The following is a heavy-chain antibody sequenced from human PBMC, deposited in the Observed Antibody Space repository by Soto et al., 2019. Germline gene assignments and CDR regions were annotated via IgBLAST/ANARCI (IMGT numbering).Heavy chain of an antibody. D-gene: IGHD5-12*01. CDR1: GGSISSYY. V-gene: IGHV4-59*01. Sequence: QVQLQESGPGLVKPSETLSLTCTVSGGSISSYYWSWIRQPPGKGLEWIGYIYYSGSTNYNPSLKGRVTISVDTSKNQFSLKLSSVTAADTAVYYGARESRGYGVDYWGQGTLVTVSS. J-gene: IGHJ4*02. CDR2: IYYSGST. CDR3: ARESRGYGVDY.